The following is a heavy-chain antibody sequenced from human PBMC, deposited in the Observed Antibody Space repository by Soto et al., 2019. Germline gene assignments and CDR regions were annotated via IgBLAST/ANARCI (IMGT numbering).Heavy chain of an antibody. V-gene: IGHV1-18*01. CDR1: GYTFTSYG. CDR3: VRAPYYYDSRGYYPLVFDI. J-gene: IGHJ3*02. Sequence: QVQLVQSGDEVKKPGASVKVSCKASGYTFTSYGISWVRQAPGQGLEWMGWISAYNGNTNYAQKLQGRVTMTTDTSTRPAYMELRSLRTDDTAVYYCVRAPYYYDSRGYYPLVFDIWCEGTMVTVAS. CDR2: ISAYNGNT. D-gene: IGHD3-22*01.